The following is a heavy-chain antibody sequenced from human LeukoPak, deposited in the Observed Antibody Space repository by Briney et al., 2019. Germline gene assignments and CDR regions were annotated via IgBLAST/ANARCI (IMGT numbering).Heavy chain of an antibody. CDR2: IYHSGNT. J-gene: IGHJ4*02. CDR1: GFSITSGYY. D-gene: IGHD2/OR15-2a*01. CDR3: ARFYGTGLTTLDY. V-gene: IGHV4-38-2*01. Sequence: SETLSLTCVVSGFSITSGYYWGWVRQPPGKGLEWIGSIYHSGNTYYNPSLKSRVTISVDTSKHQFSLELSSVTAADTAVYYCARFYGTGLTTLDYWGQGTLVTVSS.